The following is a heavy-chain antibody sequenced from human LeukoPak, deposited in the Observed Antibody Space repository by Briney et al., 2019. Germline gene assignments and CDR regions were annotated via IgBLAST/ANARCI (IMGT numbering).Heavy chain of an antibody. D-gene: IGHD4-17*01. CDR2: INHSGST. CDR1: GGSFSGYY. V-gene: IGHV4-34*01. Sequence: SETLSLTCAVYGGSFSGYYWSWIRQPPGKGLEWIGEINHSGSTNYNPSLKSRVTISVDTSKNQFSLKLSSVTAADTAVYYCARHTTVTAPSDYWGQGTLVTVSS. CDR3: ARHTTVTAPSDY. J-gene: IGHJ4*02.